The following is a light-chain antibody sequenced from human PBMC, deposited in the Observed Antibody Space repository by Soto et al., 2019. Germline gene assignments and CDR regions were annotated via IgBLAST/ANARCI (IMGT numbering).Light chain of an antibody. CDR2: DNN. Sequence: QSVLTQPPSVSAAPGQKVTISCSGSSSNIGNNYVSWYQQLPGTAPKLLIYDNNKRPSGVPDRFSGSKSGNTASLTVSGLQAEDEADYYCSSYAGSNNPYVFGTGTKVTVL. CDR1: SSNIGNNY. J-gene: IGLJ1*01. CDR3: SSYAGSNNPYV. V-gene: IGLV1-51*01.